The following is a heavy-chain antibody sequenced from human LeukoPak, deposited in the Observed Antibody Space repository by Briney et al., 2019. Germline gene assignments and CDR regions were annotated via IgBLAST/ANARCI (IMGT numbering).Heavy chain of an antibody. J-gene: IGHJ4*02. CDR2: ISSYNGNT. Sequence: ASVKVSCKASGYTFTTYGLSWVRQAPGQGLEWMGWISSYNGNTQYAQSLQGRITMTTDTSTSTAYMELRSLRSDDTALYYCARGGGYSSSWYEAYWGQGTLVTVSS. V-gene: IGHV1-18*01. CDR1: GYTFTTYG. CDR3: ARGGGYSSSWYEAY. D-gene: IGHD6-13*01.